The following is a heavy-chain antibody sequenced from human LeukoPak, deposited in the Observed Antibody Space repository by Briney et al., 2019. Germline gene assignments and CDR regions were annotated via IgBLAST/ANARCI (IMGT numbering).Heavy chain of an antibody. CDR2: MNPNNGNT. V-gene: IGHV1-8*02. CDR1: GYTFTSYG. Sequence: GASVKVSCKASGYTFTSYGISWVRQAAGQGLEWMGWMNPNNGNTDYAQKFQGRVTMTRNTSINTAYMELSSLRSEDTAVYYCARVTRRGDMFDPWAQGTLVTVSS. CDR3: ARVTRRGDMFDP. J-gene: IGHJ5*02. D-gene: IGHD2-21*01.